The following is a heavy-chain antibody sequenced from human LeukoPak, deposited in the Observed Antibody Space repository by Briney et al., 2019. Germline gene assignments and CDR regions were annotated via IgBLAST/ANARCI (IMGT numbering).Heavy chain of an antibody. Sequence: RPGGSLRLSCAASGFTVSRNYMGWVRQAPGRGLEWVSIISGGDNTFYAASVRGRFTVSRDKSKNTLYLQMNSLRVEDTAVYYCASRDRGYYFGMDVWGQGTTVTVSS. J-gene: IGHJ6*02. D-gene: IGHD5-24*01. CDR2: ISGGDNT. V-gene: IGHV3-53*01. CDR3: ASRDRGYYFGMDV. CDR1: GFTVSRNY.